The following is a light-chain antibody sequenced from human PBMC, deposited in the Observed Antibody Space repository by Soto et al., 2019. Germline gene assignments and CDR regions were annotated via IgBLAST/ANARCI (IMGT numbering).Light chain of an antibody. CDR1: QGISSA. CDR3: QQYNSYS. V-gene: IGKV1-13*02. Sequence: IQMTQSPSTLSGSVGDRFTITCRASQGISSALAWYQQKPGKAPKLLIYDASSLESGVPSRFSGSGSGTDFTLTISSLQPEDFATYYCQQYNSYSFGQGTKVDI. CDR2: DAS. J-gene: IGKJ1*01.